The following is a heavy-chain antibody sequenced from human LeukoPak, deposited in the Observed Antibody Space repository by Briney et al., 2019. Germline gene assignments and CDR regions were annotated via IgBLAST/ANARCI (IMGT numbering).Heavy chain of an antibody. D-gene: IGHD3-10*01. J-gene: IGHJ5*02. V-gene: IGHV3-7*01. CDR2: IKPDGSEK. CDR3: ARGGSWFAP. Sequence: PGGSLRLSCVASGFAFNTFWMSWVREAPGKGPDWVANIKPDGSEKSYVGSVKGRFTISRDNAKNSLYLEMNSLRAEDTALYHCARGGSWFAPWGQGTLVTVSS. CDR1: GFAFNTFW.